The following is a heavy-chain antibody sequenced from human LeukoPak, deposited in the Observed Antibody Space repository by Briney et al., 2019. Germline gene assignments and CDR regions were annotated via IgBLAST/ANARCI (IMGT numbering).Heavy chain of an antibody. J-gene: IGHJ5*02. D-gene: IGHD6-19*01. CDR3: ATGSSGWYDGWFDP. V-gene: IGHV1-24*01. CDR2: FDPEDGET. Sequence: ASVKVSCKVSGYTLTELSMHWVRQAPGKGLEWMGGFDPEDGETIYAQKFQGRVTMTKDTSTDTAYMELSSLRSEDTAVYYCATGSSGWYDGWFDPWGQGTLVTVSS. CDR1: GYTLTELS.